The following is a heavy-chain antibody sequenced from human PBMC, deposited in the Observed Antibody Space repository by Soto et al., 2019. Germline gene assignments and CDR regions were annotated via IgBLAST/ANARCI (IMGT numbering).Heavy chain of an antibody. CDR3: ARVAVAGNYFDY. J-gene: IGHJ4*02. CDR1: GYSISSSNW. V-gene: IGHV4-28*03. D-gene: IGHD6-19*01. CDR2: IYYSGST. Sequence: PSETLSLTCAVSGYSISSSNWWGWIRQPPGKGLEWIGYIYYSGSTYYNPSLKSRVTMSVDTSKNQFSLKLSSLTAVDTAVYYCARVAVAGNYFDYWGPGTLVTVSS.